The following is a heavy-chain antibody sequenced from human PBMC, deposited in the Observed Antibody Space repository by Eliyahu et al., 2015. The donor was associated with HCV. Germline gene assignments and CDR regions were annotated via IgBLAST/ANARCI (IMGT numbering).Heavy chain of an antibody. CDR2: IYYSGST. Sequence: QLQLQESGPGLVKPSETLSLXCTVSGGSISSSSYYWGWIRPPPGKGLEWIGSIYYSGSTYYNPSLKSRVTISVDTSKNQFSLKLSSVTAADTAVYYCFYGDLHYYYYGMDVWGQGTTVTVSS. CDR3: FYGDLHYYYYGMDV. CDR1: GGSISSSSYY. V-gene: IGHV4-39*01. D-gene: IGHD4-17*01. J-gene: IGHJ6*02.